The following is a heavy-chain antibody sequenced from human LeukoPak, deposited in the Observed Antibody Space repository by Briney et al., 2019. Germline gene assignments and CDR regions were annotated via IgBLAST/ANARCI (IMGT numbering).Heavy chain of an antibody. D-gene: IGHD3-10*01. Sequence: SETLSLTCAVYGGSFSGYYWSWIRQPPGKGLEWIGEINHSGSTNYNPSLKSRVTISVDTSKNQFSLKLSSVTAADTAVDYCATLLWFGEPDYFDYWGQGTLVTVSS. CDR2: INHSGST. J-gene: IGHJ4*02. CDR1: GGSFSGYY. CDR3: ATLLWFGEPDYFDY. V-gene: IGHV4-34*01.